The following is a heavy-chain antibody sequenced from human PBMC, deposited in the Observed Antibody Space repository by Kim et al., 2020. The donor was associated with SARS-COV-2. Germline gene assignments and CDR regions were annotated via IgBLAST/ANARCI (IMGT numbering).Heavy chain of an antibody. Sequence: SETLSLTCTVSGGSISSSTYYWGWIRQPPGKGLEWFGTIHYSGSTYYNPSLKSRVTISIDRSKNQFSLKLSSVTAADTAVYYCARPSRSGWSGLYYYGMDVWGQGTTVTVSS. CDR1: GGSISSSTYY. CDR3: ARPSRSGWSGLYYYGMDV. J-gene: IGHJ6*02. V-gene: IGHV4-39*01. CDR2: IHYSGST. D-gene: IGHD6-19*01.